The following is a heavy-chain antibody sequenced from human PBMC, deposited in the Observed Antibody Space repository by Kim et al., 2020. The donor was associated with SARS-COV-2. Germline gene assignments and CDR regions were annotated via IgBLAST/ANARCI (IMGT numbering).Heavy chain of an antibody. CDR1: GFSFSTYA. CDR2: IIDTGDNT. V-gene: IGHV3-23*01. J-gene: IGHJ6*02. Sequence: GGSLRLSCAASGFSFSTYAMSWVRQAPGKGLEWVSAIIDTGDNTYYADSVKGRFTISRDNSKNTLYLQMNSLRGDDTAVYYCAKDQAPAGSYRMDVWGHGTTVTVS. CDR3: AKDQAPAGSYRMDV. D-gene: IGHD6-13*01.